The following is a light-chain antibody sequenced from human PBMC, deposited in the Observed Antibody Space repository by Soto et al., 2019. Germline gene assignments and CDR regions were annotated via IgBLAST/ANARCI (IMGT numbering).Light chain of an antibody. Sequence: DIVMTQSPLSLPVIPGEPASISCRSSQSLLHSDGYNYLDWYLQKPGQSPQVLIYSGSNRASGVPERFSGSGSGTDFKLRISRVEAEDVGVYFCMQALQTPLTFGQGTKVEI. J-gene: IGKJ2*01. CDR3: MQALQTPLT. CDR2: SGS. CDR1: QSLLHSDGYNY. V-gene: IGKV2-28*01.